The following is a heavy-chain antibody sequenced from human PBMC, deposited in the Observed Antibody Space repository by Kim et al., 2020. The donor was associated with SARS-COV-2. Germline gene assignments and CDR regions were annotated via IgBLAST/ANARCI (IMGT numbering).Heavy chain of an antibody. CDR2: ISAYNGNT. CDR1: GYTFTSYG. V-gene: IGHV1-18*01. J-gene: IGHJ3*02. Sequence: ASVKVSCKASGYTFTSYGISWVRQAPGQGLEWMGWISAYNGNTNYAQKLQGRVTMTTDTSTSTAYMELRSLRSDDTAVYYCARGGSRGTMIVVVMADAFDIWGQGTMVTVSS. D-gene: IGHD3-22*01. CDR3: ARGGSRGTMIVVVMADAFDI.